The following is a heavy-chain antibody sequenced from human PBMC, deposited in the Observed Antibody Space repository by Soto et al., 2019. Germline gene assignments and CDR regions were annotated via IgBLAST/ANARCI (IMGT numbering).Heavy chain of an antibody. J-gene: IGHJ6*02. CDR3: ARGPQYYYYGMDV. CDR2: INHSGST. V-gene: IGHV4-34*01. CDR1: GGSFSGYY. Sequence: SETLSLTCAVYGGSFSGYYWSWIRQPPGKGLEWIGEINHSGSTNYNPSLKSRVTISVDTSKNQFSLKLSSVTAADTAVYYCARGPQYYYYGMDVWGQGTTVTVS.